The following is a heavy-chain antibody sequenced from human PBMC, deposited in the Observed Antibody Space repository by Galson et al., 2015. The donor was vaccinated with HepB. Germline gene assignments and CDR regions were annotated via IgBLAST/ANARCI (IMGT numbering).Heavy chain of an antibody. CDR1: GDSISSGSFY. CDR3: AKGLGFDIDY. Sequence: ETLSLTCTVSGDSISSGSFYWTWVRQAPGKGLEWVSAISGSTVSTYNADSMKGRFTISRANSKNALYLQMNSLRAEDTAVYYCAKGLGFDIDYWGQGTLVTVSS. CDR2: ISGSTVST. J-gene: IGHJ4*02. D-gene: IGHD3-16*01. V-gene: IGHV3-23*01.